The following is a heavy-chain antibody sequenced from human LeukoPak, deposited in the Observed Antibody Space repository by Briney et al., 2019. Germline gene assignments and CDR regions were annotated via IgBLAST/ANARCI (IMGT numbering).Heavy chain of an antibody. CDR3: ARDYYGSGSYSSDY. Sequence: ASVKVSCKASGYTFTGYDIHWMRQAPGQGLQWMGWINPNSGATNYAQEFQGRVTMTRDTSIGTAHMELSRLRSDDTAVYYCARDYYGSGSYSSDYWGQGTLVTVSS. CDR1: GYTFTGYD. CDR2: INPNSGAT. V-gene: IGHV1-2*02. D-gene: IGHD3-10*01. J-gene: IGHJ4*02.